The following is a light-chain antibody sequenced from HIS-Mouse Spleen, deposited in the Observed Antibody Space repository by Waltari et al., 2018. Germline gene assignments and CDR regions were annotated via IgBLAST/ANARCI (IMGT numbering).Light chain of an antibody. V-gene: IGLV2-14*01. CDR3: SSYTSSTVV. CDR2: HVS. CDR1: SSDGGVYNY. Sequence: QSVLTQPASVSGSPRQAITISCPGTSSDGGVYNYAAWYQQQPGKAPNLMMYHVSNRPSGVSDRFSGSKSGNPASLTISGLQAEDEADYYCSSYTSSTVVFGGGTKLTVL. J-gene: IGLJ2*01.